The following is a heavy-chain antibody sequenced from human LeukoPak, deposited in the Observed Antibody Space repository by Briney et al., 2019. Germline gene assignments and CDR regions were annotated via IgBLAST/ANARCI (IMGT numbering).Heavy chain of an antibody. V-gene: IGHV3-11*01. D-gene: IGHD6-13*01. Sequence: GGSLRLSCAASGFTFSDYYMGWIRQAPGKGLEWVSYISSSGSTIYYADSVKGRFTISRDNAKNSLYLQMNSLRAEDTAVYYCAKDIVAAGLFFDYWGQGTLVTVSS. CDR3: AKDIVAAGLFFDY. J-gene: IGHJ4*02. CDR2: ISSSGSTI. CDR1: GFTFSDYY.